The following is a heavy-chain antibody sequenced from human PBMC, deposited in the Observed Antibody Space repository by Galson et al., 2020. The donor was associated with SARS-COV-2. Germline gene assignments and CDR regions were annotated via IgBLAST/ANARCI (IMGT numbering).Heavy chain of an antibody. CDR2: IDSDADK. J-gene: IGHJ4*02. CDR1: GFSLTTSPMR. D-gene: IGHD2-15*01. V-gene: IGHV2-70*04. Sequence: SGPPLVKPTQPLTLTCTFSGFSLTTSPMRVSWIRQPPGKALEWLARIDSDADKFYSTSLKTRLTISKDTSKNQVLLTLTNMDPMDTATYYGARLSGFCSGRTCYSDYVDYWGQGSMVTGS. CDR3: ARLSGFCSGRTCYSDYVDY.